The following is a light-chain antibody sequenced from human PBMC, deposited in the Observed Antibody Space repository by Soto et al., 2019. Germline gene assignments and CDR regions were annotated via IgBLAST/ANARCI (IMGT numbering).Light chain of an antibody. Sequence: QSALTQPASVSGSPGQSITISCTGTSSDVGGYDYVSWYQLHPGKAPKLMVFEVNNRPSGVSYRFSGSKSGNTASLTISGLQAEDEADYYCSSYTSISTHVFGTGTKVTVL. CDR2: EVN. CDR3: SSYTSISTHV. V-gene: IGLV2-14*01. CDR1: SSDVGGYDY. J-gene: IGLJ1*01.